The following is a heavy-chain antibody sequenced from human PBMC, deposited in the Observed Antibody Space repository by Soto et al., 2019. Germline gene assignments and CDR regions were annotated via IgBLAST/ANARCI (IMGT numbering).Heavy chain of an antibody. V-gene: IGHV5-51*01. D-gene: IGHD3-22*01. Sequence: GESLKISCKGSGYSFTSYWIGWVRQMPGKGLEWMGIIYPGDSDTRYSPSFQGQVTISADKSISTAYLQWSSLKDSDTAMYYCARRMFVGGYSSGYSSYDFDIFGQGSMV. J-gene: IGHJ3*02. CDR1: GYSFTSYW. CDR2: IYPGDSDT. CDR3: ARRMFVGGYSSGYSSYDFDI.